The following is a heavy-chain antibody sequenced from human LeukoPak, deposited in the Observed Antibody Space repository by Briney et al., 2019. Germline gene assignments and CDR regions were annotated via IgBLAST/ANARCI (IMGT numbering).Heavy chain of an antibody. Sequence: GGSLRLSCAASGFTFSSYAMSWVRQAPGKGLEWVSAISGSGGSTYYADSVKGRFTISRDNSKNALYLQMNSLRAEDTAVYYRARPPGTTVTTVFVYWGQGTLVTVSS. CDR3: ARPPGTTVTTVFVY. V-gene: IGHV3-23*01. CDR2: ISGSGGST. D-gene: IGHD4-17*01. CDR1: GFTFSSYA. J-gene: IGHJ4*02.